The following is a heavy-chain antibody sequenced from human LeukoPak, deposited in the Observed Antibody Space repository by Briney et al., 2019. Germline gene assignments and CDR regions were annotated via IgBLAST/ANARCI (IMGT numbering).Heavy chain of an antibody. V-gene: IGHV4-39*01. CDR1: GGSISSSSYY. CDR2: IYYSGST. Sequence: PSETLSLTCTVSGGSISSSSYYWGWIRQPPGKGLEWIGSIYYSGSTYYNPSLKSRVTISVDTSKNQVSLKLSSVTAADTAVYYCARSGDYGDSFDYWGQGTQVTVSS. CDR3: ARSGDYGDSFDY. D-gene: IGHD4-17*01. J-gene: IGHJ4*02.